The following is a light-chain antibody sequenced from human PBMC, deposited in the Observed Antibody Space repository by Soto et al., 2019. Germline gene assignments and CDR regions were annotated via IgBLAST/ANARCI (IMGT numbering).Light chain of an antibody. CDR1: RSDIGAYNY. Sequence: QSVLTQPPSASGSPGQSVTISCTGTRSDIGAYNYVSWYQQHPGKAPKLLIFEVNKRPSGVPDRFSGSKSGNTASLTVSGLQAEDESDYYCTSYTGSNNLLFGGGTKLTVL. V-gene: IGLV2-8*01. CDR2: EVN. J-gene: IGLJ2*01. CDR3: TSYTGSNNLL.